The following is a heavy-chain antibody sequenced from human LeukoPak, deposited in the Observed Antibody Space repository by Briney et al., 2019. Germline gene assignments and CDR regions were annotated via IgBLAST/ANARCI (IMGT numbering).Heavy chain of an antibody. CDR3: AKGSGGYNSDY. V-gene: IGHV3-30*02. J-gene: IGHJ4*02. D-gene: IGHD5-12*01. Sequence: PGGSLRLSCAPSGFTFSRYGMHWVRQAPGKGLEWVAFTRNDGSNEYYADSVKGRFTISRDNSKNTLYLQMNSLRAEDTAVYYCAKGSGGYNSDYWGQGTLVTVSS. CDR1: GFTFSRYG. CDR2: TRNDGSNE.